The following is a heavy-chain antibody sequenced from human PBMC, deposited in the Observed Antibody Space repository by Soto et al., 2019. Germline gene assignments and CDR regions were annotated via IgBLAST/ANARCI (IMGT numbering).Heavy chain of an antibody. CDR1: GGSISSGGYY. J-gene: IGHJ4*02. Sequence: SQTLSLTCTVSGGSISSGGYYWSWIRQHPGKGLEWIGYIYYSGSTYYNPSHKSRVTISVDTSKNQFSLKLSSVTAADTAVYYCASSPTNLDWSGYYTGIGDYWGQGTLVTVSS. V-gene: IGHV4-31*03. CDR2: IYYSGST. CDR3: ASSPTNLDWSGYYTGIGDY. D-gene: IGHD3-3*01.